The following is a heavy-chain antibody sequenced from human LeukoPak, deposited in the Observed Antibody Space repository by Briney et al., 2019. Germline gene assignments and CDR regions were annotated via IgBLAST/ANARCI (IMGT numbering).Heavy chain of an antibody. CDR3: ARQGTTYNFDY. J-gene: IGHJ4*02. D-gene: IGHD1-7*01. CDR1: GYTFTSYG. V-gene: IGHV1-8*02. Sequence: ASVKVSCKASGYTFTSYGISWVRQATGQGLEWMGWMNPNSGNTGYAQKFQGRVTMTRNTSISTAYMELSSLRSEDTAVYYCARQGTTYNFDYWGQGTLVTVSS. CDR2: MNPNSGNT.